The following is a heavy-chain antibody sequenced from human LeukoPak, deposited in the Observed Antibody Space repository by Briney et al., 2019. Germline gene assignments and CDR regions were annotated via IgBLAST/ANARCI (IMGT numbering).Heavy chain of an antibody. CDR2: ISGSGGNT. D-gene: IGHD3-22*01. V-gene: IGHV3-23*01. CDR1: GFTFSNYA. J-gene: IGHJ4*02. CDR3: ASIKEVFYDSSGGY. Sequence: GSLRLSCAASGFTFSNYAMSWVRQAPGKRREWVSAISGSGGNTYYADSVKGRFTISRDNSKSTLFLQMKSLRAEDTAVYYCASIKEVFYDSSGGYWGQGTLVTVSS.